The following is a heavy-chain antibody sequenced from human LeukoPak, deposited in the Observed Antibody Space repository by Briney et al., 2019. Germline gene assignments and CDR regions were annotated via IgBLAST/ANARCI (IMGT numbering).Heavy chain of an antibody. J-gene: IGHJ4*02. CDR1: GGSISSSSYY. D-gene: IGHD6-19*01. CDR2: IYYSGST. Sequence: SETLSLTCTVSGGSISSSSYYWGWIRQPPGKGLEWIGSIYYSGSTYYNPSLKSRVTISVDTSKNQFSLKLSSVTAADTAVYYCARGHYSRVAGGYFDYWGQGTLVTVSS. CDR3: ARGHYSRVAGGYFDY. V-gene: IGHV4-39*07.